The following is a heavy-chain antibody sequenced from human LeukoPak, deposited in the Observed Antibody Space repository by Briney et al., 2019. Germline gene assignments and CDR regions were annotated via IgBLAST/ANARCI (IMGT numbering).Heavy chain of an antibody. Sequence: SETLSLTCAVYGASFRDYYWTWIRQPPGKGLEWIGDVNHSGSAKYNPSLKSRVTISVDTSKNQFFLRLSPVTAADTAVYYCARERDSSNYNNWFDPWGQGTLVTVSS. CDR3: ARERDSSNYNNWFDP. CDR2: VNHSGSA. J-gene: IGHJ5*02. V-gene: IGHV4-34*01. CDR1: GASFRDYY. D-gene: IGHD4-11*01.